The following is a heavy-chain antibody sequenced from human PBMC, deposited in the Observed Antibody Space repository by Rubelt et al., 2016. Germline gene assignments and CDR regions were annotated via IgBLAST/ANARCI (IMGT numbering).Heavy chain of an antibody. CDR2: IDWDDDK. D-gene: IGHD2-2*01. Sequence: QVTLRESGPALVKPTQTLTLTCTFSGFSLSTSGMCVSWIRQPPGKALEWLARIDWDDDKYYSTSLNTRLTISKEASKNQVVRTMTNMDPLDKATYYWARRQGGFDCTSGSWFDPWGQGTLVTVSS. CDR3: ARRQGGFDCTSGSWFDP. V-gene: IGHV2-70*15. CDR1: GFSLSTSGMC. J-gene: IGHJ5*02.